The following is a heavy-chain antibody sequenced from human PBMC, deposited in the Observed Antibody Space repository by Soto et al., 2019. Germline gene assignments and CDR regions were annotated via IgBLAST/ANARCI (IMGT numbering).Heavy chain of an antibody. CDR1: GFTFSSYS. V-gene: IGHV3-48*01. D-gene: IGHD1-1*01. Sequence: SGGSLRLSCAASGFTFSSYSMNWVRQAPWKGLEWVSYISSSSSTIYYADSVKGRFTISRDNAKNSLYLQMNSLRAEGTAVYYCARDNPSQLEPIDYWGQGTLVTVYS. J-gene: IGHJ4*02. CDR3: ARDNPSQLEPIDY. CDR2: ISSSSSTI.